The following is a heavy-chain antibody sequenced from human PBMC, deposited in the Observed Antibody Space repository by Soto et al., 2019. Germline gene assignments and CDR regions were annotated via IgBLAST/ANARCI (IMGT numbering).Heavy chain of an antibody. Sequence: SETLSLTCTVSGGAVSSGTYYWSWIRQPPGKGLEWIGHIYFTGSTNYNPSLKSRVTMSLDTSRNQFSLKLSSVTAADTAVYYCTRGPPRVQWFDPWGLGTLVTVS. CDR3: TRGPPRVQWFDP. CDR2: IYFTGST. J-gene: IGHJ5*02. V-gene: IGHV4-61*01. CDR1: GGAVSSGTYY.